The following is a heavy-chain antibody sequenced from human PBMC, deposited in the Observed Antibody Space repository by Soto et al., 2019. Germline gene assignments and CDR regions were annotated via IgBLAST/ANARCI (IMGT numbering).Heavy chain of an antibody. CDR3: WRTYCTSTSCDWSDS. CDR1: GSTFSSYA. D-gene: IGHD2-2*01. V-gene: IGHV3-23*01. CDR2: VSGSGVST. J-gene: IGHJ5*01. Sequence: EVQLLESGGGLVQPGGSLRLSCAASGSTFSSYAMTWVRQAPGKGLEWVSTVSGSGVSTYYAGSVKGRFTISRDNSKNTLFLQMNSLRAGDTAVYYCWRTYCTSTSCDWSDSWGKGTLVSVSS.